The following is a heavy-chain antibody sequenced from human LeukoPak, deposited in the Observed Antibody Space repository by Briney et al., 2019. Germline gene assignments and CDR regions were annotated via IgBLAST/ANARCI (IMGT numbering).Heavy chain of an antibody. Sequence: GGSLRLSCAASGLTGSHNYVNWVRQAPGKGLEWVGRMKSTTDGGSTDYAAPVKGRFIISRDDSEKMAYLEMNRLKIEDTAVYYCSTHPTSGFWGQGTLSPSPQ. CDR2: MKSTTDGGST. D-gene: IGHD2-15*01. V-gene: IGHV3-15*07. CDR3: STHPTSGF. J-gene: IGHJ4*02. CDR1: GLTGSHNY.